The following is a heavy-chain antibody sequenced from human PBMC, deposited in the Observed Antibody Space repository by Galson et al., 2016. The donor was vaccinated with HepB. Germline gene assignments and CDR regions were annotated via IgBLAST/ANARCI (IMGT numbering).Heavy chain of an antibody. Sequence: SLRLSCAGSGFTFSDYWMSWVRQAPGKGLEWVAHIKDDGSEKYYVDSVKGRFTMSRDNAKNSLYLQMNSLRAEDTAVYYGVKGPLKGASGMYGGQGALVTVSS. CDR3: VKGPLKGASGMY. D-gene: IGHD1-1*01. J-gene: IGHJ4*02. CDR1: GFTFSDYW. V-gene: IGHV3-7*03. CDR2: IKDDGSEK.